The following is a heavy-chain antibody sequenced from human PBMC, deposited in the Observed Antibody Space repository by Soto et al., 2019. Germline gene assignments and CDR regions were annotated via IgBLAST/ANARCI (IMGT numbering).Heavy chain of an antibody. CDR1: GFTFGDYA. Sequence: PGGSLRLSCTASGFTFGDYAMSWFRQAPGKGLEWVGFIRSKAYGGTTEYAASVKGRFTISRDDSKSIAYLQMNSLKTEDTAVYYCTSEIMGYYYDSSGYYPLYYGMDVWGQGTTVTVS. CDR2: IRSKAYGGTT. J-gene: IGHJ6*02. V-gene: IGHV3-49*03. CDR3: TSEIMGYYYDSSGYYPLYYGMDV. D-gene: IGHD3-22*01.